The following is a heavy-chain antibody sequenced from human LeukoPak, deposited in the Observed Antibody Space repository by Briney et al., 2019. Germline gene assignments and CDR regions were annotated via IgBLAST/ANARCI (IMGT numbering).Heavy chain of an antibody. J-gene: IGHJ4*02. V-gene: IGHV4-39*07. D-gene: IGHD1-1*01. Sequence: SSETLSLTCTVSGGSISSGGYYWSWIRQPPGKGLEWIGEINHSGSTNYNPSLKSRVTISVDTSKNQFSLKLSSVTAADTAVYYCARADDNTDYWGQGTLVTVSS. CDR2: INHSGST. CDR1: GGSISSGGYY. CDR3: ARADDNTDY.